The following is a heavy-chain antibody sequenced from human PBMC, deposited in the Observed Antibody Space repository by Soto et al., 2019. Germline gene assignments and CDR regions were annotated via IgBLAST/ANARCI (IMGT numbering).Heavy chain of an antibody. D-gene: IGHD4-4*01. CDR1: GDTFCRFT. CDR3: ARDPSTINKLIGVWFDP. V-gene: IGHV1-69*13. J-gene: IGHJ5*02. CDR2: IKPISDIT. Sequence: SVKVSCKASGDTFCRFTINWVRQAPGQGLEWMGGIKPISDITNYAQRFQGRVTFTADASTSTVYLELSSLRSEDTAMYYCARDPSTINKLIGVWFDPWGQGTLVTVSS.